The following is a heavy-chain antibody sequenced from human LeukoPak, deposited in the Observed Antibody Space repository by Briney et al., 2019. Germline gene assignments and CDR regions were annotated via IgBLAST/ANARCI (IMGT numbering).Heavy chain of an antibody. J-gene: IGHJ4*02. CDR3: ARRAYSAAYWKHFDY. CDR1: GGSFSGYY. D-gene: IGHD1-1*01. V-gene: IGHV4-34*01. CDR2: INHSGST. Sequence: ASETLSLTCAVYGGSFSGYYWSWIRQPPGKGLEWIGEINHSGSTNYNPSLKSRVTISVDTSKNQFSLKLNSVTAADTAVYFCARRAYSAAYWKHFDYWGQGTLVTVSS.